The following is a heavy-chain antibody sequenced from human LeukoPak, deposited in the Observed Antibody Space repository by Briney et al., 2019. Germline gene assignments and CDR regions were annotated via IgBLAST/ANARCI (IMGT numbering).Heavy chain of an antibody. Sequence: GRSLRLSCAASGFTFSSYAMHWVRQAPGKGLEWVAVISYDGSNKYYADSVKGRFTISRGNSKNTLYLQMNSLRAEDTAVYYCARASAAAGTNWFDPWGQGTLVTVSS. CDR3: ARASAAAGTNWFDP. CDR1: GFTFSSYA. J-gene: IGHJ5*02. D-gene: IGHD6-13*01. V-gene: IGHV3-30-3*01. CDR2: ISYDGSNK.